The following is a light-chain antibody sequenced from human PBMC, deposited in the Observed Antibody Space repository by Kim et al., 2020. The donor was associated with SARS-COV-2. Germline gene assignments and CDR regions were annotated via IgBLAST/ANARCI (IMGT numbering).Light chain of an antibody. J-gene: IGLJ1*01. Sequence: GRPEPTPSPRAAGHLPPSYGRGYKQRPGRAPATVIYADNERPSGVPDRFSGSSDASSNSASLTISGLKTEDEADYYCHSYDRDSHVFGTGTKVTVL. CDR1: AGHLPPSY. CDR2: ADN. CDR3: HSYDRDSHV. V-gene: IGLV6-57*03.